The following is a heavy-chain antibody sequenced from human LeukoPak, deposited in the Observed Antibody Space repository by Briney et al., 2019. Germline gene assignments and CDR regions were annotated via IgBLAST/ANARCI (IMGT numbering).Heavy chain of an antibody. D-gene: IGHD6-19*01. CDR1: GGSFSGFH. CDR3: AGGIAVAGTGFDY. Sequence: PSETLSLTCAVYGGSFSGFHWNWIRQPPGKGLEWIGDINHSGSTHYNPSLTSRVTISVDPSKNQFSLNLTSVTAADTAVYYCAGGIAVAGTGFDYWGQGTLVTVSS. CDR2: INHSGST. J-gene: IGHJ4*02. V-gene: IGHV4-34*01.